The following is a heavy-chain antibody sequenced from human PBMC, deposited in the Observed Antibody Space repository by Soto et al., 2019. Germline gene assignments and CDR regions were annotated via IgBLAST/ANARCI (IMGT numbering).Heavy chain of an antibody. D-gene: IGHD2-2*01. J-gene: IGHJ6*03. CDR1: GFTFSSYA. V-gene: IGHV3-64*01. CDR2: ISSNGGST. Sequence: PGGSLRLSCAASGFTFSSYAMHWVRQAPGKGLEYVSAISSNGGSTYYANSVKGRFTISRDNSKNTLYLQMGSLRAEDMAVYYCAREGYCSSTSCYHRCSGGSCYNYYMDVWGKGTTVTVS. CDR3: AREGYCSSTSCYHRCSGGSCYNYYMDV.